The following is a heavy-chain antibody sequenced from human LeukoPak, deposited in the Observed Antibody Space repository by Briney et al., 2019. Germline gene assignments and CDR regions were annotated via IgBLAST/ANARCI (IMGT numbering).Heavy chain of an antibody. CDR3: ARVGAYYYDSSGKDDAFDI. V-gene: IGHV1-18*01. CDR1: GYTFTSYA. CDR2: ISAYNDNT. D-gene: IGHD3-22*01. Sequence: ASVKVSCKASGYTFTSYAISWVRQAPGQGLEWMGWISAYNDNTNYAQKLQGRVTMTTDTSTSTAYMELRSLRSDDTAVYYCARVGAYYYDSSGKDDAFDIWGQGTMVTVSS. J-gene: IGHJ3*02.